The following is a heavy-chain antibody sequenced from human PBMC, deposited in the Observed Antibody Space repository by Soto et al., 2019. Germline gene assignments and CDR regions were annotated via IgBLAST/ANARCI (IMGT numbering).Heavy chain of an antibody. J-gene: IGHJ4*02. Sequence: GGSLRLSCVASGVTFNRCGFHWVRQAPGKGLEWVAVIWFDGSNKYYADSVKGRFTISRDDSKSTLYLQMNSLRAEDTAVYFCARDTCFGDLLYFDYWGQRTPVTVSS. V-gene: IGHV3-33*01. CDR2: IWFDGSNK. CDR3: ARDTCFGDLLYFDY. CDR1: GVTFNRCG. D-gene: IGHD3-10*01.